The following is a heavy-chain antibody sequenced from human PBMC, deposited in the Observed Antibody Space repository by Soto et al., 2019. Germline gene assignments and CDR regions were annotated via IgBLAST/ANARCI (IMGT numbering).Heavy chain of an antibody. J-gene: IGHJ4*02. CDR3: AKDRAGY. D-gene: IGHD6-13*01. V-gene: IGHV3-30*18. Sequence: PGGSLRLSCAASGFTFSSYGMHWVRQAPGKGLEWVAVISYDGSNKYYADSVKGRFTISRDNSKNTLYLQMNSLRAEDTAVYYCAKDRAGYWGQGTLVTVSS. CDR2: ISYDGSNK. CDR1: GFTFSSYG.